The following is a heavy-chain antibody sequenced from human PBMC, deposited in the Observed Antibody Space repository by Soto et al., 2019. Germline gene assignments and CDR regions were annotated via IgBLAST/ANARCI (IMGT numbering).Heavy chain of an antibody. D-gene: IGHD3-10*01. CDR3: AKATNFYGSGSADF. V-gene: IGHV3-23*01. J-gene: IGHJ4*02. CDR2: ISGGGGST. Sequence: GGSLRLSCAASGFTFSNYAMSWVRQAPGKGLEWVSAISGGGGSTYYADSVKGRFTISRDNSKDTLHLQMDSLRAEDTALYYCAKATNFYGSGSADFWGQGTLVTVSS. CDR1: GFTFSNYA.